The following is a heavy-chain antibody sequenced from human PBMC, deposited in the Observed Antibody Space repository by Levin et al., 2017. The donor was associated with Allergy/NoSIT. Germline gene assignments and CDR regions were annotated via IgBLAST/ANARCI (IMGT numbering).Heavy chain of an antibody. CDR2: ISYDGSNR. CDR1: GFTFNNYG. J-gene: IGHJ6*02. CDR3: AKSVAGTGIYGMDV. Sequence: GGSLRLSCAASGFTFNNYGMHWVRQAPGKGLEWVTVISYDGSNRYYTDSVQGRFTISRDNSKNTVFLQMNSLRVEDTAVFYCAKSVAGTGIYGMDVWGQGTTVTVSS. D-gene: IGHD6-19*01. V-gene: IGHV3-30*18.